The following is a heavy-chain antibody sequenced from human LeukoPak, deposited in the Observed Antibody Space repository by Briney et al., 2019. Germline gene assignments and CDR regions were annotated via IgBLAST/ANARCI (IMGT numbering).Heavy chain of an antibody. J-gene: IGHJ4*02. CDR3: ARDPLVLGVTYDY. D-gene: IGHD4-23*01. CDR2: ISSSGSTI. CDR1: GFTFSSYE. V-gene: IGHV3-48*03. Sequence: GGSLRLSCAASGFTFSSYEMNWVRQAPGKGLEWVSYISSSGSTIYYADSVKGRFTISRDNAKNSLYLQMHSLRAEGTAVYYCARDPLVLGVTYDYWGQGTLVTVSS.